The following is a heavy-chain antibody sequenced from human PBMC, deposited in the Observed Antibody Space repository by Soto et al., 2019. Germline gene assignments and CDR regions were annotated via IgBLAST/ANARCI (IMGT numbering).Heavy chain of an antibody. CDR1: GETISSYD. V-gene: IGHV4-59*01. CDR2: IYYSGTT. CDR3: ARVLGNYYDSSGYYQATTIDY. D-gene: IGHD3-22*01. J-gene: IGHJ4*02. Sequence: SERLYLTCTVCGETISSYDWGWIRKKKGKGVEGIGYIYYSGTTNYNPSLKSRVTISVDTSKNQFSLKLSSVTAADTAVYYCARVLGNYYDSSGYYQATTIDYWGQGTLVTVSS.